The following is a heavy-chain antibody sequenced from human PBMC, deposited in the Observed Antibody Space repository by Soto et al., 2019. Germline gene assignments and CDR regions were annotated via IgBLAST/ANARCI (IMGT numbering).Heavy chain of an antibody. CDR1: GFTFSSYA. CDR2: ISYDGSNK. Sequence: GGSLRLSCAASGFTFSSYAMHWVRQAPGKGLEWVAVISYDGSNKYYADSVKGRFTISRDNSKNTLYLQMNSLRAEDTAVYYCARDGLPWCSGGSCPNWFDPWGQGTLVTVSS. J-gene: IGHJ5*02. V-gene: IGHV3-30-3*01. CDR3: ARDGLPWCSGGSCPNWFDP. D-gene: IGHD2-15*01.